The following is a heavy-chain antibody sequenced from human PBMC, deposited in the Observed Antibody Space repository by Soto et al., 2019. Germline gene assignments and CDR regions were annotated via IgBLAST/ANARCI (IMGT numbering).Heavy chain of an antibody. CDR3: ARDIQIAAAGTYYYYGMDV. CDR2: IYYSGST. CDR1: GGSVSSGSYY. Sequence: SETLSLTCTVSGGSVSSGSYYWSWIRQPPGKGLEWIGYIYYSGSTNYNPPLKSRVTISVDTSKNQFSLKLSSVTAADTAVYYCARDIQIAAAGTYYYYGMDVWGQGTTVTSP. V-gene: IGHV4-61*01. J-gene: IGHJ6*02. D-gene: IGHD6-13*01.